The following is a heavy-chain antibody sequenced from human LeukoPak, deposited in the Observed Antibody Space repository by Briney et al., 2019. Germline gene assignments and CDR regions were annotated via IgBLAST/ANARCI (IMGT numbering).Heavy chain of an antibody. CDR2: ISFDGGNK. V-gene: IGHV3-30-3*01. Sequence: GRSLRLPCATSGFTFSMSAMHWVRLAPGRVQGWAAVISFDGGNKFYADSVKGRFSISRDNSKNTLYLQMNSLGLDDTAVYFCARGRAGIAAAGFDYWGQGTLVTVSS. J-gene: IGHJ4*02. CDR3: ARGRAGIAAAGFDY. CDR1: GFTFSMSA. D-gene: IGHD6-13*01.